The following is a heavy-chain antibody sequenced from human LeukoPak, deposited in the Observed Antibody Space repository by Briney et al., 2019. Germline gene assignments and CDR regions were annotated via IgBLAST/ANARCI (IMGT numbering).Heavy chain of an antibody. CDR1: GFTFSTYA. CDR3: AKGASYDFWSGYPDYFDY. D-gene: IGHD3-3*01. J-gene: IGHJ4*02. Sequence: GGSLRLSCAATGFTFSTYAMSWVRQAPGKGLEWVSAISVGGSTTYYADSVKGRFTISRDNSKNTLYLQTNSLRAEDTAVYYCAKGASYDFWSGYPDYFDYWGQGTLVTVSS. V-gene: IGHV3-23*01. CDR2: ISVGGSTT.